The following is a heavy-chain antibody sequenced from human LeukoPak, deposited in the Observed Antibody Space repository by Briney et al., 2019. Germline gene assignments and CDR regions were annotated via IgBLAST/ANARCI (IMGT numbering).Heavy chain of an antibody. Sequence: TGGSLRLSCAASGFTFSSYGMHWVRQAPGKGLEWVAVIWYDGSNKYYADSVKGRFTISRDNSKNTLYLQMNSLRAEDTAVYYCARAEPDYGGNSAYFDYWGQGTLVTVSS. V-gene: IGHV3-33*01. CDR3: ARAEPDYGGNSAYFDY. D-gene: IGHD4-23*01. J-gene: IGHJ4*02. CDR1: GFTFSSYG. CDR2: IWYDGSNK.